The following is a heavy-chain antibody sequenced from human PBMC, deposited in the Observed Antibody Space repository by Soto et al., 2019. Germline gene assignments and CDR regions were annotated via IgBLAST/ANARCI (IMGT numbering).Heavy chain of an antibody. CDR3: PHGDGSSYDRSGRLGFDP. CDR1: AFSLRTRGVG. CDR2: IYWDDDK. D-gene: IGHD3-22*01. Sequence: QITLKEPGPTLVKPTQTLTLTCTFSAFSLRTRGVGVGWIRQPPGKALEWLALIYWDDDKRYNPSLKSRLTITKDTSSNQAGRTKTNWDPVDTPTYYCPHGDGSSYDRSGRLGFDPWGQGTLVTVSS. J-gene: IGHJ5*02. V-gene: IGHV2-5*02.